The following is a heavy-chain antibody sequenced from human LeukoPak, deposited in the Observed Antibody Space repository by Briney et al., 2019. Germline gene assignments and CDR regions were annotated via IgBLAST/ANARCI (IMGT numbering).Heavy chain of an antibody. Sequence: GASVKVSCKASGYTFTDYYMHWVRQAPGQGLEWMGWINPNSGGTNYAQKFQGRVTMTRDTSISTVYMELNSLRSDDTAVYYCVSKGSGLCSNSSCQGAFDIWGQGTMVTVSS. J-gene: IGHJ3*02. V-gene: IGHV1-2*02. CDR3: VSKGSGLCSNSSCQGAFDI. D-gene: IGHD2-2*01. CDR1: GYTFTDYY. CDR2: INPNSGGT.